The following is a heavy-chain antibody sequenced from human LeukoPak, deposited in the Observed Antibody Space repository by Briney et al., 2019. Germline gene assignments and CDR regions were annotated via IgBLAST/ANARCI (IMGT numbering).Heavy chain of an antibody. D-gene: IGHD2-2*02. V-gene: IGHV1-18*01. CDR1: GYSFTSYG. J-gene: IGHJ4*02. CDR3: ARPYCSDISCYIGMNY. CDR2: ISPYNGNT. Sequence: HRASVKASCKASGYSFTSYGISWVRQAPGQGLEWMAWISPYNGNTKFAQNFQDRVTMTTDRSASTAYMELRSLRSDDTAMYYCARPYCSDISCYIGMNYWGQGTLVTVSS.